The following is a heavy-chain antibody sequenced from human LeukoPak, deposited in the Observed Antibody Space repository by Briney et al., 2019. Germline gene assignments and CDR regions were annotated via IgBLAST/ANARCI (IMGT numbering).Heavy chain of an antibody. CDR3: ARDVRNYYYYMDV. V-gene: IGHV1-69*05. Sequence: GASVKVSCKASGGTFSSYAISWVRQAPGQGLKWMGGIIPIFGTANYAQKFQGRVTITTDESTSTAYMELSSLRSEDTAVYYCARDVRNYYYYMDVWGKGTTVTVSS. CDR1: GGTFSSYA. CDR2: IIPIFGTA. J-gene: IGHJ6*03.